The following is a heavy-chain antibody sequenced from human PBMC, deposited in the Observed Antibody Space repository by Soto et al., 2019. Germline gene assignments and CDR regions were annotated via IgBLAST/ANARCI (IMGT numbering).Heavy chain of an antibody. J-gene: IGHJ6*03. CDR1: GYTFTSYA. V-gene: IGHV1-3*01. D-gene: IGHD3-10*01. CDR3: ARATDYYGSGSYYAGYYYYYMDV. CDR2: INAGNGNT. Sequence: ASVKVSCKASGYTFTSYAMHWVRQAPGQRLEWMGWINAGNGNTKYSQKFQGRVTITRDTSASTAYMELSSLRSDDTAVYYCARATDYYGSGSYYAGYYYYYMDVRGKGTTVTVSS.